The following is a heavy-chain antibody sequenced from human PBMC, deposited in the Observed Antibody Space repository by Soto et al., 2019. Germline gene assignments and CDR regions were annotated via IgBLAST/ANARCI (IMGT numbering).Heavy chain of an antibody. D-gene: IGHD6-6*01. CDR2: TYYRSKWYN. J-gene: IGHJ4*02. CDR1: GDSVSSNSAA. CDR3: AIDFLYTGSSGLDY. V-gene: IGHV6-1*01. Sequence: SQTLSLTCAISGDSVSSNSAAWNWIRQSPSRGLEWLGRTYYRSKWYNDYAVYVKSRININPDTSQNQLSLQLNSVTPEDTAVYFWAIDFLYTGSSGLDYWGQGTLVTVSS.